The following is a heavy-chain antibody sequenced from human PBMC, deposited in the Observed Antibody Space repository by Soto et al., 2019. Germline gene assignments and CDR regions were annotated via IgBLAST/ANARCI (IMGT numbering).Heavy chain of an antibody. Sequence: GASVKVSCKASEGTFSSYAISWVRQAPGQGLEWMGGIIPIFGTANYAQKFQGRVTITADESTSTAYMELSSLRSEDTAVYYCARVHWGNYYYYGMDVWGQGTTVTVSS. J-gene: IGHJ6*02. CDR2: IIPIFGTA. CDR1: EGTFSSYA. V-gene: IGHV1-69*13. D-gene: IGHD7-27*01. CDR3: ARVHWGNYYYYGMDV.